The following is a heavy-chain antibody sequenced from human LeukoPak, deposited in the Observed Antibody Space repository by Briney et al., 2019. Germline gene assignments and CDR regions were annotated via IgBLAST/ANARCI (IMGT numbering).Heavy chain of an antibody. V-gene: IGHV3-23*01. D-gene: IGHD1-14*01. Sequence: GGSLRLSCAASGFTFSSYAMSWVRQAPGKGLERVSDISGSGGSTYYADSVKGRFTISRDNSKNTLYLQMNSLRAEDTAVYYCAKDYTEPPYYYYYYYMDVWGKGTTVTVSS. J-gene: IGHJ6*03. CDR1: GFTFSSYA. CDR2: ISGSGGST. CDR3: AKDYTEPPYYYYYYYMDV.